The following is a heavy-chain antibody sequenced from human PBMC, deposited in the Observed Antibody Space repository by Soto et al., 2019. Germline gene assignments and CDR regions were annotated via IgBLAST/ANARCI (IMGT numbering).Heavy chain of an antibody. CDR1: GGSVSSGSYY. D-gene: IGHD6-6*01. V-gene: IGHV4-61*01. J-gene: IGHJ4*02. Sequence: PSETLSLTCTVSGGSVSSGSYYWSWIRQPPGKGLEWIGYIYYSGSTNYNPSLKSRVTISADTSKNQFSLKLNSMTAADTAVYYCARDDRDSTSPTFDYWGQGVMVTVSS. CDR2: IYYSGST. CDR3: ARDDRDSTSPTFDY.